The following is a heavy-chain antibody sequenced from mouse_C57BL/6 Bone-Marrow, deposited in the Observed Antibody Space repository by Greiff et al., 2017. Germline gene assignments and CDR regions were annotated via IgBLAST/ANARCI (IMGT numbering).Heavy chain of an antibody. CDR3: APITTVVATDWYFDV. CDR2: IDPNSGGT. D-gene: IGHD1-1*01. CDR1: GYTFTSYW. Sequence: QVQLQQPGAELVKPGASVKLSCKASGYTFTSYWMHWVKQRPGRGLEWIGRIDPNSGGTKYNEKFKSKATLTVDKPSSTAYMQLSSLTYEDSAVYYCAPITTVVATDWYFDVWGTGTTVTVSS. J-gene: IGHJ1*03. V-gene: IGHV1-62-3*01.